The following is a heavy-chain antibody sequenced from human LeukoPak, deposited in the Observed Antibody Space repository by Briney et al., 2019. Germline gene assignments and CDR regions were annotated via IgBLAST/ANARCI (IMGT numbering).Heavy chain of an antibody. Sequence: ASVKVSCKASGYTFTDYYMHWVRQAPGQGLEWMGWINPNSGGTNYAQKFQGRVTMTRDTSISTAYMELSRLRSDDTAVYYCARGGDIVLMVYAIERAQVDYWGQGTLVTVSS. J-gene: IGHJ4*02. CDR3: ARGGDIVLMVYAIERAQVDY. CDR2: INPNSGGT. D-gene: IGHD2-8*01. CDR1: GYTFTDYY. V-gene: IGHV1-2*02.